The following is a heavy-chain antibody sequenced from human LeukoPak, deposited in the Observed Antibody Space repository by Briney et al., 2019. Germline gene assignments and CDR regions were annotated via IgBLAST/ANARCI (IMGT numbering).Heavy chain of an antibody. Sequence: GGSLRLSCAASGFTFSSYEMNWLRQAPGKGLECVSYISSSGSTIFYAVSVKRRFTIYREHAKNSLYLQMNSLRAEDTAVYYCARYVLRYFVWLPYFDYWGQGTLVTVSS. CDR3: ARYVLRYFVWLPYFDY. J-gene: IGHJ4*02. D-gene: IGHD3-9*01. V-gene: IGHV3-48*03. CDR2: ISSSGSTI. CDR1: GFTFSSYE.